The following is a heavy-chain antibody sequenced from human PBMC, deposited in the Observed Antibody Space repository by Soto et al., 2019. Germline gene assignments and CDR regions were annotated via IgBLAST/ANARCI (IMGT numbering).Heavy chain of an antibody. D-gene: IGHD6-19*01. CDR3: ARDRMAVAGFDY. V-gene: IGHV4-61*01. CDR1: GDSVSSLNYY. CDR2: IYFSGST. Sequence: XSETLSLTCTVSGDSVSSLNYYWSWIRQPPGKGLEWIGYIYFSGSTNYNPSLKSRLTISVDTSKNQFSLKLNSVTAADTALYYCARDRMAVAGFDYWGQGTLVTGSS. J-gene: IGHJ4*02.